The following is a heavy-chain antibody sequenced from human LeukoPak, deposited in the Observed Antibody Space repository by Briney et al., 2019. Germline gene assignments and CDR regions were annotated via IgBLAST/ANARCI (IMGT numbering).Heavy chain of an antibody. CDR3: ARGYCSSTSCRILGYYYGMDV. D-gene: IGHD2-2*01. CDR1: GFTFSSCS. V-gene: IGHV3-21*01. Sequence: GGSLRLSCAASGFTFSSCSMNWVRQAPGKGLEWVSSISSSSSYIYYADSVKGRFTISRDNAKNSLYLQMNSLRAEDTAVYYCARGYCSSTSCRILGYYYGMDVWGQGTTVTVSS. J-gene: IGHJ6*02. CDR2: ISSSSSYI.